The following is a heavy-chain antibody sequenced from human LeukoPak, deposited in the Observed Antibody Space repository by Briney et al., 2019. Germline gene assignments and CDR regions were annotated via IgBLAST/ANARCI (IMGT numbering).Heavy chain of an antibody. CDR2: ISGSGGST. CDR1: GFTFSSYG. D-gene: IGHD6-19*01. J-gene: IGHJ6*03. V-gene: IGHV3-23*01. Sequence: GGSLRLSCAASGFTFSSYGMSWVRQAPGKGLEWVATISGSGGSTYYADSVKGRFTISRDNSKNTVYVQMNSLRAEDTAVYYCAKDPGIAVAGTVYYYYYYMDVWGKGTTVTVSS. CDR3: AKDPGIAVAGTVYYYYYYMDV.